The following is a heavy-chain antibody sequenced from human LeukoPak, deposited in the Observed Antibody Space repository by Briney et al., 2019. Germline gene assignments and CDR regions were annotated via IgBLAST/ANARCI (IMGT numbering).Heavy chain of an antibody. CDR3: XXXNXXGPXSXLGXCSSTSCYLDY. CDR2: IYPGDSDT. D-gene: IGHD2-2*01. V-gene: IGHV5-51*01. CDR1: GYSFTSYW. J-gene: IGHJ4*02. Sequence: GESLKISCKGSGYSFTSYWIGWVRQMPGKGLEWMGIIYPGDSDTRYSPSFQGQVTISADKSISTAYLQWSSLKASDTAMYYXXXXNXXGPXSXLGXCSSTSCYLDYWGQGTXVTVSX.